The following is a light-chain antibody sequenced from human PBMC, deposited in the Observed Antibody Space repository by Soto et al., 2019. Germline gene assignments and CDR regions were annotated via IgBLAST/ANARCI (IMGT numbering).Light chain of an antibody. V-gene: IGKV1-33*01. CDR3: HQYDNPLT. CDR1: QDISNY. J-gene: IGKJ4*01. CDR2: DAS. Sequence: DIQMTQSPSSLSASVGDRVTITCQASQDISNYLNWYQQKPGKAPTLLIYDASNLETGVPSRFSGSGSGTDFTFTSSSLQPEDIATYYCHQYDNPLTFVGGTKVEIK.